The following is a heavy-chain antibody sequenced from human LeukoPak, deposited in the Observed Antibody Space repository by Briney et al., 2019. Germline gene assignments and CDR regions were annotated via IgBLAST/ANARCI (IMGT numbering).Heavy chain of an antibody. J-gene: IGHJ1*01. CDR1: GFTFNNYA. CDR3: AKDSAAGPRGYFQH. V-gene: IGHV3-23*01. CDR2: IRGSGGST. D-gene: IGHD3-10*01. Sequence: GGSLRLSCAASGFTFNNYAMNWVRQAPGKGLEWVSTIRGSGGSTYYADSVKGRFTISRDNSKNTLYLQMNSLRAEDTAIYYCAKDSAAGPRGYFQHWGQGTLVTVSS.